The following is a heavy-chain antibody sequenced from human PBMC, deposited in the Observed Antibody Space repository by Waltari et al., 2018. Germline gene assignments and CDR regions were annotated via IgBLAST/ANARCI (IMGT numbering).Heavy chain of an antibody. CDR1: GGNLNSYK. V-gene: IGHV1-69*13. Sequence: QVQLVQSGAEVKKPGSSVKVSCKASGGNLNSYKLNWGRQAPGQGLEWMGGVVPIFSKTHYAQRFQGRVTITADESASTVLMELTGLRSDDTALYFCVVTDALVAYDFWGQGTLVTVSS. CDR2: VVPIFSKT. D-gene: IGHD2-21*02. CDR3: VVTDALVAYDF. J-gene: IGHJ4*02.